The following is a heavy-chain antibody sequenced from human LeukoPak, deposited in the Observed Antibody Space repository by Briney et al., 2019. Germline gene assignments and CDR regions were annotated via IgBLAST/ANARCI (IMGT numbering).Heavy chain of an antibody. D-gene: IGHD2-2*01. Sequence: SQTLSLTCTVSGGSIGSGDYYWSWIRQPPGKGLEWIGYIYYSGSTYYNPSLKSRVTISVDTSKNQFSLKLSSVTAADTAVYYCARWKGYCSSTSCSHGFDYWGQGTLVTVPS. J-gene: IGHJ4*02. V-gene: IGHV4-30-4*01. CDR2: IYYSGST. CDR3: ARWKGYCSSTSCSHGFDY. CDR1: GGSIGSGDYY.